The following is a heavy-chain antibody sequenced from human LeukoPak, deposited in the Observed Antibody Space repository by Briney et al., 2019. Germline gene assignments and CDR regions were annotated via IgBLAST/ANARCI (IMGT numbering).Heavy chain of an antibody. CDR2: IIPIFGTA. CDR3: ARGGYYDSSGYRMA. V-gene: IGHV1-69*13. CDR1: GYTFTSYY. J-gene: IGHJ5*02. Sequence: SVKVSCKASGYTFTSYYMHWVRQAPGQGLEWMGGIIPIFGTANYAQKFQGRVTITADESTSTAYMELSSLRSEDTAVYYCARGGYYDSSGYRMAWGQGTLVTVSS. D-gene: IGHD3-22*01.